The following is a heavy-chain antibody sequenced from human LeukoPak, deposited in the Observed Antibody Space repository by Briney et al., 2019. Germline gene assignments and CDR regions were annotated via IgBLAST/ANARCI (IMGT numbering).Heavy chain of an antibody. CDR2: ISSSGST. V-gene: IGHV4-4*07. J-gene: IGHJ4*02. CDR3: ARGVIATGGNVFDY. D-gene: IGHD4-23*01. Sequence: PSETLSLTCSVSGDSITYFYWSWIRQAAGKGLEWIGRISSSGSTDYNASLKSRVTMSVDTSKNQLSLKVISVTAADTAVYYCARGVIATGGNVFDYWGQGTLVTVSS. CDR1: GDSITYFY.